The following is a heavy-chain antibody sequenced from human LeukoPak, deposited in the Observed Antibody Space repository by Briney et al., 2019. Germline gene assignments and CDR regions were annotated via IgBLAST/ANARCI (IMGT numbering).Heavy chain of an antibody. Sequence: SETLSLTCTVSGGSISSYYWSWIRQPPGKGLEWIGYIYYSGSTNYNPSLKSRVTISVDTSKNQCSLKLSSVTAADTAVYYSARAGYSYGLHFDYWGQGTLVTVSS. CDR2: IYYSGST. CDR3: ARAGYSYGLHFDY. V-gene: IGHV4-59*01. D-gene: IGHD5-18*01. CDR1: GGSISSYY. J-gene: IGHJ4*02.